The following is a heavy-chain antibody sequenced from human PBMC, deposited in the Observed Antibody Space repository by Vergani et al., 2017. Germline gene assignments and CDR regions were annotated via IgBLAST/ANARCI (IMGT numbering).Heavy chain of an antibody. V-gene: IGHV3-21*01. J-gene: IGHJ4*02. CDR3: ARNSSSWNFYLDY. D-gene: IGHD6-13*01. Sequence: EVQLVESGGGLVKPGGSLRLSCAASGFSFSSYSMNWVRQAPGKGLEWVSSISSSSNYIYYADSVKGRFTISRDNAKNSLYLQMNSLRAEDTAVYYCARNSSSWNFYLDYWGQGTLVTVSS. CDR2: ISSSSNYI. CDR1: GFSFSSYS.